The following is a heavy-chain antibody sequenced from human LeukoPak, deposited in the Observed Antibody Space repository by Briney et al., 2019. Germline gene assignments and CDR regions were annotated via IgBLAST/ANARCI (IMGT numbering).Heavy chain of an antibody. CDR2: IYDSDT. D-gene: IGHD3-9*01. CDR1: AGSISGYY. CDR3: ARAPQGDNYFDY. J-gene: IGHJ4*02. Sequence: SETLSLTCTVSAGSISGYYWIWIRQPPGKGLEWVGDIYDSDTRYNPPLKSRVTIPVDTSKNQLSLMMTSVTAADTAVFYCARAPQGDNYFDYWGQGHLVTVSS. V-gene: IGHV4-59*12.